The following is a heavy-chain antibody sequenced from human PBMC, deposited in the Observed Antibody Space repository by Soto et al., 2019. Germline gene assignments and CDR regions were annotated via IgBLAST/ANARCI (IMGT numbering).Heavy chain of an antibody. D-gene: IGHD2-15*01. V-gene: IGHV4-34*01. CDR1: GGSFSGYY. J-gene: IGHJ2*01. CDR2: INHSGST. CDR3: AREEVVVVVAATRRPVWYFDL. Sequence: QVQLQQWGAGLLKPSETLSLTCAVYGGSFSGYYWRWIRQPPGKGLEWIGEINHSGSTNYNPSLKSRVTISVDTSKNQFSLKLSSVTAADTAVYYCAREEVVVVVAATRRPVWYFDLWGRGTLVTVSS.